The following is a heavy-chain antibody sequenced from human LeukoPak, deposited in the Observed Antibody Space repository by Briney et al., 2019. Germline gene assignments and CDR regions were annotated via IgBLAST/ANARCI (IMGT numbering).Heavy chain of an antibody. V-gene: IGHV4-59*01. CDR3: ARDKGLPQAFDI. CDR2: ISYCETT. D-gene: IGHD5/OR15-5a*01. Sequence: PSETLSLTCTVSGGSISSFYWSWIRQPPGKGLEYIGYISYCETTSYNPSLKSRVTISVDTSKNQFSLKLTSVTAADTAVYYRARDKGLPQAFDIWGQGTMVTVSS. J-gene: IGHJ3*02. CDR1: GGSISSFY.